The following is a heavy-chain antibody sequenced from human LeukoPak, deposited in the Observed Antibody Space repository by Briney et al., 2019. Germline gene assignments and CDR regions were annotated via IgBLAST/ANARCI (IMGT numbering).Heavy chain of an antibody. V-gene: IGHV3-21*01. J-gene: IGHJ4*02. CDR2: ISSSSSYI. CDR1: GFTFSSYS. Sequence: GGSLRLSCAASGFTFSSYSMNWARQAPGEGLEWVSSISSSSSYIYYADSVKGRFTISRDNAKNSLYLQMNSLRAEDTAVYYCARDIVVVPAALGQLDYWGQGTLVTVSS. CDR3: ARDIVVVPAALGQLDY. D-gene: IGHD2-2*01.